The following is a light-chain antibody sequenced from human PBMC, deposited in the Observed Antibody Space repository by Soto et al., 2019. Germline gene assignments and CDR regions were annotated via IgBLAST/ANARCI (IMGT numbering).Light chain of an antibody. CDR3: QQYNNWPPYT. CDR1: QSVNSN. V-gene: IGKV3-15*01. J-gene: IGKJ2*01. Sequence: EIVMTQSPATLSVSPGERATLSCRASQSVNSNLAWYQQKPGQAPSLLIYGASTRATGVPARFSGSGSGTELTHTISSLQSEDFAVYYCQQYNNWPPYTFGQGTKLEIK. CDR2: GAS.